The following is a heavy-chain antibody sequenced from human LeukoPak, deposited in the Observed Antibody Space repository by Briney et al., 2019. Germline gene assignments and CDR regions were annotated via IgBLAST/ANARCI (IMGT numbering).Heavy chain of an antibody. D-gene: IGHD1-26*01. CDR3: AKDDQGVVGAVYYFDY. V-gene: IGHV3-30*02. Sequence: QTGGSLRLSCAASGFTFSSYGMHWVRQAPGKGLEWVSFIRCDGSNKYYADSVKGRFTISRDNSKNTLYLQMNSLRAEDTAVYYWAKDDQGVVGAVYYFDYWGQGTLVTVSS. CDR2: IRCDGSNK. J-gene: IGHJ4*02. CDR1: GFTFSSYG.